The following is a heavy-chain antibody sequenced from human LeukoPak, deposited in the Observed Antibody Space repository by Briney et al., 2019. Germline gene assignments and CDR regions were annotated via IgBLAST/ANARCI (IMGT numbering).Heavy chain of an antibody. CDR1: RGTFSSYA. V-gene: IGHV1-69*13. CDR3: ARDGNNWNPDLF. Sequence: SVKVSCKASRGTFSSYAISWVRQAPGQGLEWMGGIIPIFGTANYAQKFQGRVTITADESTSTAYMELSSLRSEDTAVYYCARDGNNWNPDLFWGQGTLVTVSS. D-gene: IGHD1-20*01. CDR2: IIPIFGTA. J-gene: IGHJ4*02.